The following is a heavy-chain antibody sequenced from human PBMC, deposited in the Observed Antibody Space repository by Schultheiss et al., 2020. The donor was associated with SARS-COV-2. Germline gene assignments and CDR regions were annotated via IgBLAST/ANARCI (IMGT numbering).Heavy chain of an antibody. CDR1: GFTLRSNV. CDR3: VRRRCSSTCFFDY. CDR2: VKYDESEK. J-gene: IGHJ4*02. V-gene: IGHV3-7*03. Sequence: GGSLRLSCVASGFTLRSNVMTWVRQAPGKGLESVARVKYDESEKYYVDSVKGRFTISRDNAKNSLYLQMNSLRPEDTAIYYCVRRRCSSTCFFDYWGQGALVTVSS. D-gene: IGHD2-2*01.